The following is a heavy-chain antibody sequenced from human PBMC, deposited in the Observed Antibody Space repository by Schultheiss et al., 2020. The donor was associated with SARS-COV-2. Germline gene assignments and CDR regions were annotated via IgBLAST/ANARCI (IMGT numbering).Heavy chain of an antibody. D-gene: IGHD6-13*01. CDR2: IYYSGST. J-gene: IGHJ6*02. CDR3: ARALAAGTNYYYYYYGMDV. Sequence: SETLSLICAVSGDSISSYYWSWIRQPPGKGLEWIGYIYYSGSTNYNPSLKSRVTISVDTSKNQFSLKLSSVTAADTAVYYCARALAAGTNYYYYYYGMDVWGQGTTVTVSS. CDR1: GDSISSYY. V-gene: IGHV4-59*12.